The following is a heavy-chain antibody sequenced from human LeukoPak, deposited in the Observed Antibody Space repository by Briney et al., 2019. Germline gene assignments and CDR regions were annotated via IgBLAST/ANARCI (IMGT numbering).Heavy chain of an antibody. CDR3: ARDASGTGGHDH. CDR1: GFIFSNYW. J-gene: IGHJ4*02. V-gene: IGHV3-7*01. D-gene: IGHD3-10*01. CDR2: IKQGGSEQ. Sequence: GGSLRLSCAASGFIFSNYWMTWVRQAPGKGLEWVGNIKQGGSEQYYGDSVKGRFTISRDNAKNSLYLQMNTLRGEDTAVYYCARDASGTGGHDHWGQGTLVTVSS.